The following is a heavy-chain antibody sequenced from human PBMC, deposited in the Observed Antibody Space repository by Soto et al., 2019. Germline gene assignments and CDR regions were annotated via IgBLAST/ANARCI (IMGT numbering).Heavy chain of an antibody. CDR2: ISGSGGST. CDR1: GFPFSSYA. J-gene: IGHJ6*02. V-gene: IGHV3-23*01. D-gene: IGHD2-15*01. CDR3: AKDCGGSCFYYYGMDV. Sequence: PGGSLRLSCAASGFPFSSYAMSWVRQAPGKGLEWVSAISGSGGSTYYADSVKGRFTISRDNSKNTLYLQMNSLRAEDTAVYYCAKDCGGSCFYYYGMDVWGQGTTVTVSS.